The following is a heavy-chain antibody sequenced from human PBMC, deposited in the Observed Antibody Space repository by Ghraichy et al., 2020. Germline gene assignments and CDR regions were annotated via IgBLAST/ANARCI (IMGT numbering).Heavy chain of an antibody. V-gene: IGHV3-7*03. CDR3: ARQGFGVPFDY. D-gene: IGHD3-16*01. J-gene: IGHJ4*02. Sequence: LTCAASGFTFSRYWMTWVRQAPGKGLEWVANIKHDSSEKYYVDYVKGRFTISRDDAKNTLFLQMNSLRAEDTALYYCARQGFGVPFDYWGQGTLVTVSS. CDR1: GFTFSRYW. CDR2: IKHDSSEK.